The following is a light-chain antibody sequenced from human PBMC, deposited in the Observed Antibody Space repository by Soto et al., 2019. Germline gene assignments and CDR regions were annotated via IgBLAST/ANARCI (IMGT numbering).Light chain of an antibody. CDR1: SSDVGGYNY. CDR2: EVS. Sequence: QSVLTQPASVSGSPGQSITSSGTGTSSDVGGYNYVSWYQLHPGKAPKLIIYEVSHRPSGASNHFSGYKSGNTASLTISGLQAEDEADYYCSSYTSTSTPCVFGTGTKVTV. J-gene: IGLJ1*01. CDR3: SSYTSTSTPCV. V-gene: IGLV2-14*01.